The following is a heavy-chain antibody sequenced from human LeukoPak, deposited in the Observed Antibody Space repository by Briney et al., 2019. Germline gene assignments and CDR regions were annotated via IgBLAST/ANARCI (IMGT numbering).Heavy chain of an antibody. CDR1: GYTFTGYY. Sequence: GSVKVSCKASGYTFTGYYMHWVRQAPGQGLEWMGWINPNSGGTNYAQKFQGRVTMTRDTSISTAYMELSRLRSDDTAVYYCARDLLGPSAYYFDYWGQGTPVTASS. D-gene: IGHD2-15*01. CDR3: ARDLLGPSAYYFDY. J-gene: IGHJ4*02. V-gene: IGHV1-2*02. CDR2: INPNSGGT.